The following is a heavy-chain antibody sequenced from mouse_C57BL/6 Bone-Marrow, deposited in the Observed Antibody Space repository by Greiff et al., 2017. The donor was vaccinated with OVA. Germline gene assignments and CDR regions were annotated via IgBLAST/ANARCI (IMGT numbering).Heavy chain of an antibody. Sequence: VQGVESGPGLVQPSQSLSITCTVSGFSLTSYGVHWVRQSPGKGLEWLGVIWSGGSTDYNAAFISRLSISKDNSKSQVFFKMNSLQADDKAIYYCARKGNYSDWYFDVWGTGTTVTVSS. V-gene: IGHV2-2*01. J-gene: IGHJ1*03. CDR1: GFSLTSYG. D-gene: IGHD1-1*01. CDR2: IWSGGST. CDR3: ARKGNYSDWYFDV.